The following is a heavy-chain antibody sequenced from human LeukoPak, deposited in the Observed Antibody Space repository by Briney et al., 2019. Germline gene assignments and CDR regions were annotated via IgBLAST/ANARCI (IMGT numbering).Heavy chain of an antibody. D-gene: IGHD5-12*01. CDR2: IYYSGST. CDR3: ASGNTGYDRDSFDI. Sequence: PSETLSLTCTVSGGSISSYYWSWIRQPPGKGLEWIGYIYYSGSTNYNPSLKSRVTISVDTSKNQFSLKLSSMTAADTAVYYCASGNTGYDRDSFDIWGQGTMVTVSS. CDR1: GGSISSYY. V-gene: IGHV4-59*12. J-gene: IGHJ3*02.